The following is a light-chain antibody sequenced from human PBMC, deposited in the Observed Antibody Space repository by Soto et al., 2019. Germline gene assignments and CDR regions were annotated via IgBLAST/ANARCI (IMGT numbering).Light chain of an antibody. CDR3: QQRGT. CDR2: DIS. Sequence: EFVLTQSPATLSLSPGERATLSCRASQSVSSYLAGYQQKPGQAPRLLIYDISNRATGIPARFSGSGSGTDVTLTISSLEPEDFAVYYCQQRGTFGGGTKVEIK. CDR1: QSVSSY. V-gene: IGKV3-11*01. J-gene: IGKJ4*01.